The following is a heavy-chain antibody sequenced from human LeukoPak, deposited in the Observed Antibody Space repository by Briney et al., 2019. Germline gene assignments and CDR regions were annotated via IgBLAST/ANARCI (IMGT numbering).Heavy chain of an antibody. D-gene: IGHD2/OR15-2a*01. CDR1: GGSISSGSYY. J-gene: IGHJ2*01. CDR3: ARGGASLSDWYFDL. CDR2: IYTSGST. Sequence: SQTLSLTCTVSGGSISSGSYYWSWIRQPAGKGLEWIGRIYTSGSTNYNPSLKSRVTISVDTSKNQFSLKLSSVTAADTAVYYCARGGASLSDWYFDLWGRGTLVTVSS. V-gene: IGHV4-61*02.